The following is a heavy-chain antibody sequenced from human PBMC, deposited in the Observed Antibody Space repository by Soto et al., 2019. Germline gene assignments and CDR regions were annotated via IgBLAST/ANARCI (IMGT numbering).Heavy chain of an antibody. Sequence: QVQLVESGGGVVQPGRSLRLSCAASGFIFSSYAMHWVRQAPGKGLEWVAVISYDGSNKYYADSVKGRFTISRDNSKNTLYLQMNSRRAEDTAVYYCAKELQRSFDYWGQGTLVTVSS. CDR2: ISYDGSNK. CDR3: AKELQRSFDY. CDR1: GFIFSSYA. J-gene: IGHJ4*02. D-gene: IGHD2-21*02. V-gene: IGHV3-30-3*02.